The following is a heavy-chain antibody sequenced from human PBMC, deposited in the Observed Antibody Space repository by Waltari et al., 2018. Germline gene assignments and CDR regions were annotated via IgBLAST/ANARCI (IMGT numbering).Heavy chain of an antibody. CDR2: IWHDGTNK. V-gene: IGHV3-33*08. Sequence: VYLVESGGGLAQPGGPLRRSCAASGLRLREFVMYWVRQAPGKVLESVAVIWHDGTNKYYADSVKCRFTVSRDNSKNTMYLQMNSLRVEDTAVYYCAPPRQWTFDSWGQGALVTVSS. D-gene: IGHD6-19*01. J-gene: IGHJ4*02. CDR3: APPRQWTFDS. CDR1: GLRLREFV.